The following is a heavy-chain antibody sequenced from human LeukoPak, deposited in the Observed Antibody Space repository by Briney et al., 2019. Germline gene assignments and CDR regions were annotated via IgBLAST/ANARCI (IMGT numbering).Heavy chain of an antibody. V-gene: IGHV3-33*01. CDR3: ARERDGYYFDY. CDR2: IWYDGSNK. Sequence: PGGSLRLSCAASGSTFSSYGMHWVRQAPGKGLEWVAVIWYDGSNKYYADSVKGRFTISRDNSKNTLYLQMNSLRAEDTAVYYCARERDGYYFDYWGQGTLVTVSS. CDR1: GSTFSSYG. J-gene: IGHJ4*02.